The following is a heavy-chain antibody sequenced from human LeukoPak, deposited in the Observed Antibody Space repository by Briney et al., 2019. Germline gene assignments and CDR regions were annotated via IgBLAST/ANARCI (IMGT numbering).Heavy chain of an antibody. CDR2: ISGSGGST. Sequence: GGSLRLSCAASGFAFSSYAMSWVRQAPGKGLEWVSAISGSGGSTYYADSVKGRFTISRDNSKNTLYLQMNSLRAEDTAVYYCATQPGSSWYYFDYWGQGTLVTVSS. V-gene: IGHV3-23*01. J-gene: IGHJ4*02. CDR1: GFAFSSYA. CDR3: ATQPGSSWYYFDY. D-gene: IGHD6-13*01.